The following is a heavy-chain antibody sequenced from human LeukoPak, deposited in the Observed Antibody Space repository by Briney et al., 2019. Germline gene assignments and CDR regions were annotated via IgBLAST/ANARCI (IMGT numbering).Heavy chain of an antibody. CDR2: ISSSSSYI. V-gene: IGHV3-21*01. Sequence: KTGVSLRLSCAASGFTFSSYSTNWVRQAPGKGLEWVSSISSSSSYIYYADSVKGRFTISRDNAKNSLYLQMNSLRAEDTAVYYCARDRIQLWNDAFDIWGQGTMVTVSS. J-gene: IGHJ3*02. CDR1: GFTFSSYS. D-gene: IGHD5-18*01. CDR3: ARDRIQLWNDAFDI.